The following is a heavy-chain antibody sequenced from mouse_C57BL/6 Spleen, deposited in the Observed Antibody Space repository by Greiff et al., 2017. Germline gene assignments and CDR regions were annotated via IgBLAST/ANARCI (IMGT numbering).Heavy chain of an antibody. D-gene: IGHD1-1*01. J-gene: IGHJ1*03. CDR2: INPYNGGT. CDR3: ARGGTTVVATRYFDV. Sequence: EVQLVESGPVLVKPGASVKMSCKASGYTFTDYYMNWVKQSHGKSLEWIGVINPYNGGTSYNQKFKGKATLTVDKSSSTAYMELNSLTSEDSAVYYCARGGTTVVATRYFDVWGTGTTVTVSS. V-gene: IGHV1-19*01. CDR1: GYTFTDYY.